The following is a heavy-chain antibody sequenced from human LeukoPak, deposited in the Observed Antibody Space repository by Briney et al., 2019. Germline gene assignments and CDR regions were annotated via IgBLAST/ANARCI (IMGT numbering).Heavy chain of an antibody. CDR2: IYTSGST. J-gene: IGHJ5*02. CDR1: GGSISSYY. D-gene: IGHD3-10*01. V-gene: IGHV4-4*07. Sequence: SETLSLTCTVSGGSISSYYWSWIRQPAGKGLEWIGRIYTSGSTNYNPSLKSRVTMSVDTSKNQFSLKLSSVTAADTAVYYCARESLGVTMVRGPKLPYNWFDPWGQGTLVTVSS. CDR3: ARESLGVTMVRGPKLPYNWFDP.